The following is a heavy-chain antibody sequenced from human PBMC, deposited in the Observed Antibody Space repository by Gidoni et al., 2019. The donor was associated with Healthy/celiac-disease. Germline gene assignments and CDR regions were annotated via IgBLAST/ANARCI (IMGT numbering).Heavy chain of an antibody. Sequence: EVQLVESGGGLVKPGGSLRPSCAASGFTFRRYRMTWVRQAPGKGLEWVSAISSSSSYIYYADSVKGRFTISRDNAKNSLYLQMNSLRAEDTAVYYCARSRDSSGYYYESAFDIWGQGTMVTVSS. J-gene: IGHJ3*02. CDR1: GFTFRRYR. CDR3: ARSRDSSGYYYESAFDI. V-gene: IGHV3-21*01. D-gene: IGHD3-22*01. CDR2: ISSSSSYI.